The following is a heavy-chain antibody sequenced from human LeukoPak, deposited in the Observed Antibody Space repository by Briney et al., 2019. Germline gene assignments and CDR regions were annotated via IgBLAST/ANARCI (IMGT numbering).Heavy chain of an antibody. J-gene: IGHJ4*02. CDR2: ISTYNNNT. CDR1: GGTFSSYA. D-gene: IGHD1-26*01. CDR3: ARVSGSYRGAIDY. Sequence: ASVKVSCKASGGTFSSYAISWVRQAPGQGLEWLGWISTYNNNTHYAQKFQVRVTMTTDTSTSTAYMELRSLRSDDTAVYHCARVSGSYRGAIDYWGQGTLVTVSS. V-gene: IGHV1-18*01.